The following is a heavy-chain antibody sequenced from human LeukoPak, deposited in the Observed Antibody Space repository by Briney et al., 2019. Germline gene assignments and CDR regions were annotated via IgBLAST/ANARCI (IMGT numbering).Heavy chain of an antibody. V-gene: IGHV3-74*03. CDR2: TNEDGSYA. J-gene: IGHJ4*02. CDR1: GFTLSSYW. D-gene: IGHD3-10*01. Sequence: GGSLRLSCAASGFTLSSYWVHWVRQPPGKGLMWLSRTNEDGSYAEFADSVKGRFTISRDNAKNTVYLQMNSLRTEDTAVYFCGRINYNGDYWGRGTPVTVSS. CDR3: GRINYNGDY.